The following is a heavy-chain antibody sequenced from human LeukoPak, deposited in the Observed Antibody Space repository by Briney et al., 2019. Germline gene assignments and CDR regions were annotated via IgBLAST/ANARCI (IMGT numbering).Heavy chain of an antibody. CDR2: IYYSGST. CDR3: ARQHYYDSSGYNNYFDY. V-gene: IGHV4-39*01. Sequence: SETLSLTCTVSGGSISSSSYYWGWIRQPPGKGLEWIGSIYYSGSTCYNPSLKSRVTISLDTSKNQFSLKLSSVTAADTAVYYCARQHYYDSSGYNNYFDYWGQGTLVTVSS. D-gene: IGHD3-22*01. CDR1: GGSISSSSYY. J-gene: IGHJ4*02.